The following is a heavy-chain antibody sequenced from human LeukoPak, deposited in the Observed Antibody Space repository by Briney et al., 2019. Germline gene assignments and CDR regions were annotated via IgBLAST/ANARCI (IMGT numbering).Heavy chain of an antibody. D-gene: IGHD3-3*01. CDR2: MNPNSGGT. Sequence: ASVKVSCKASGYAFTSYDINWVRQATGQGLEWMGWMNPNSGGTNYAQKFRGRVTMTRDTSISTAYMELSRLRSDDTAVYYCASRYDFWSGYLIWGQGTLVTVSS. CDR3: ASRYDFWSGYLI. J-gene: IGHJ4*02. CDR1: GYAFTSYD. V-gene: IGHV1-2*02.